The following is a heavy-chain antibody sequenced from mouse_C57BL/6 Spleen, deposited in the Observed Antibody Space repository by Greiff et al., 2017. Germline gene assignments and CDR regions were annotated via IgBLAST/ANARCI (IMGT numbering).Heavy chain of an antibody. D-gene: IGHD2-3*01. V-gene: IGHV3-6*01. Sequence: DVKLQESGPGLVKPSQSLSLTCSVTGYSITSGYYWNWIRQFPGNKLEWMGYISYDGSNNYNPSLKNRISITRDTSKNQFFLKLNSVTTEDTATYYCARGYDYGYFDVWGTGTTVTVSS. CDR3: ARGYDYGYFDV. J-gene: IGHJ1*03. CDR2: ISYDGSN. CDR1: GYSITSGYY.